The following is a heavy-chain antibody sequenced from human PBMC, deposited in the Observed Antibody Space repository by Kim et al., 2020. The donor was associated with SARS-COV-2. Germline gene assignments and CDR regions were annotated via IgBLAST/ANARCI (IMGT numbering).Heavy chain of an antibody. D-gene: IGHD4-17*01. Sequence: SPSFQGQVTISADKSISTAYLQWRSLKASDTAMYYCARVGSDYGDYYFDYWGQGTLVTVSS. V-gene: IGHV5-51*01. CDR3: ARVGSDYGDYYFDY. J-gene: IGHJ4*02.